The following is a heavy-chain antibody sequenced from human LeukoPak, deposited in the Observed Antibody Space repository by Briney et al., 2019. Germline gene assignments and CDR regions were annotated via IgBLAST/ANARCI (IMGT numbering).Heavy chain of an antibody. J-gene: IGHJ4*02. CDR3: AKDIGYSYGLNYFDY. Sequence: GGSLRLSCAASGFTFSSYAMPWVRQAPGKGLEWVSGISWNSGSIGYADSVKGRFTISRDNAKNSLYLQMNSLRAEDTALYYCAKDIGYSYGLNYFDYWGQGTLVTVSS. CDR1: GFTFSSYA. V-gene: IGHV3-9*01. CDR2: ISWNSGSI. D-gene: IGHD5-18*01.